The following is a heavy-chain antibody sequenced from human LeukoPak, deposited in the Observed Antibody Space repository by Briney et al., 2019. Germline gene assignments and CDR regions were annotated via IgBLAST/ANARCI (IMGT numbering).Heavy chain of an antibody. V-gene: IGHV4-4*02. J-gene: IGHJ4*02. D-gene: IGHD2-2*01. CDR1: GGSIIRNNW. CDR2: IHHSGST. CDR3: ARGDESVSSTSCSV. Sequence: PSETLALTCAVSGGSIIRNNWWSWVRQRPGKGLEWIGEIHHSGSTNYNTSLKSRVTISLDKSKNQFSLKLTSVTAADTAMYYCARGDESVSSTSCSVWGQGTRVTVSS.